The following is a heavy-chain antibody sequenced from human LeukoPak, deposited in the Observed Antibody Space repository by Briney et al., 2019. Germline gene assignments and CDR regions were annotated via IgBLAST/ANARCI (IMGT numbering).Heavy chain of an antibody. CDR1: GFTFSPSW. D-gene: IGHD5-24*01. Sequence: PGGSLRLSCAASGFTFSPSWMHWVRQAPGMGLEWVSRTNGDGTDTIYADSVKGRFTISRDNAKNTLYLQMNSLRAEDTAVYYCARDPLEGSWYFDLWGRGTLVTVSS. CDR2: TNGDGTDT. CDR3: ARDPLEGSWYFDL. V-gene: IGHV3-74*01. J-gene: IGHJ2*01.